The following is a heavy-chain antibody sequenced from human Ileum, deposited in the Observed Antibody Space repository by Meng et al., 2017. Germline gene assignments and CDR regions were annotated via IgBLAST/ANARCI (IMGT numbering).Heavy chain of an antibody. CDR2: ISHSGSA. V-gene: IGHV4-4*02. J-gene: IGHJ4*02. D-gene: IGHD4-23*01. Sequence: QVQLQESGRGLVRPSGTLSLTCAVSSGSISSNTYWSWVRQPPGKGLEWIGQISHSGSAYYNPSLKSRVTMSVDKSKSQFSLMLTSVTAADTAIYYCARHGGYSQDFWGQGTLVTVSS. CDR3: ARHGGYSQDF. CDR1: SGSISSNTY.